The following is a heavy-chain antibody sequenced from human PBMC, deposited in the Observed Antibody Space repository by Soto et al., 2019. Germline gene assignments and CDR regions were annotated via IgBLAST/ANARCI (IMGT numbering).Heavy chain of an antibody. V-gene: IGHV3-30*18. Sequence: QVQLVESGGGVVQPGRSLRLSCAASGFTFSSYGMHWVRQAPGKGLEWVAVISYDGSNKYYADSVKGRFTISRDNSKNTLYLQMNSLRAEDTAVYYCAKAPSRITMRVVVTRPDYWGQGTLVTVSS. D-gene: IGHD3-22*01. CDR1: GFTFSSYG. CDR2: ISYDGSNK. J-gene: IGHJ4*02. CDR3: AKAPSRITMRVVVTRPDY.